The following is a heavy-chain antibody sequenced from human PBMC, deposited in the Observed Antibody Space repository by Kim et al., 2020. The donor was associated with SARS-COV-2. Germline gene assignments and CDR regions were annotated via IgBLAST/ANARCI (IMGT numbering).Heavy chain of an antibody. J-gene: IGHJ6*02. CDR3: ARVLVFYYYGMDV. V-gene: IGHV3-30*07. D-gene: IGHD2-8*01. Sequence: ATTGEGRFTISRDNSKNRLYLKRNSLRAEDTAVYYCARVLVFYYYGMDVWGQGTTVTVSS.